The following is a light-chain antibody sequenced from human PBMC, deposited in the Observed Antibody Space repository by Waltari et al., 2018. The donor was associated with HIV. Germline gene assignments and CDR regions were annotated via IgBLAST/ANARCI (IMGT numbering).Light chain of an antibody. CDR1: SSDVGSYTL. V-gene: IGLV2-23*02. J-gene: IGLJ3*02. Sequence: QSALTQPASVSGSPGQSITISCPGTSSDVGSYTLVSWYQQHPGKAPNLMIYEVSKRPSGVSNRFSGSKSGNTASLTISGLQAEDEADYYCCSYAGSSTLFGGGTK. CDR3: CSYAGSSTL. CDR2: EVS.